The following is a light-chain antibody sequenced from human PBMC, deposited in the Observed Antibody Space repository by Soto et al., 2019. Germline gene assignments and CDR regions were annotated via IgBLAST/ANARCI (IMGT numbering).Light chain of an antibody. J-gene: IGLJ1*01. CDR3: CSYKSTSNHYL. CDR1: SSDIGGYDY. CDR2: EVR. Sequence: QSVLTQPASVSGSPGQSITISCTGTSSDIGGYDYVSWYQQRPGKAPKLMIYEVRYRPSGVSNRFSGSKYGNTASLTISGIQDEEEGDYYCCSYKSTSNHYLFGSGNKVTV. V-gene: IGLV2-14*01.